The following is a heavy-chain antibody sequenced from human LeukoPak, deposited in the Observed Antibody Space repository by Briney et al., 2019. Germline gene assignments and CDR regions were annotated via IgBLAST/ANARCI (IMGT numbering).Heavy chain of an antibody. J-gene: IGHJ4*02. V-gene: IGHV3-30-3*01. CDR1: GFTFSSYA. D-gene: IGHD2-2*02. CDR2: ISYDGSNK. CDR3: ARDIVVVPAAIQPGAADY. Sequence: GGSLRLSCAASGFTFSSYAMHWVRQATGKGLEWVAVISYDGSNKYYADSVKGRFTISRDNSKNTLYLQMNSLRAEDTAVYYCARDIVVVPAAIQPGAADYWGQGTLVTVSS.